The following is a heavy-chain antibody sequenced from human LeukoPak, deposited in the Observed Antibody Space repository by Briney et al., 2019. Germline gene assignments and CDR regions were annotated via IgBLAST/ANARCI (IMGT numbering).Heavy chain of an antibody. CDR1: GFTFSSYG. J-gene: IGHJ4*02. CDR3: AKDHMFVVVPAARAGPIDY. Sequence: PGGSLRLSCAASGFTFSSYGMHWVRQAPGKGLEWVAFIRYDGSNKYYADSVKGRFTISRDNSKNTLYLQMNSLRAEDTAVYYCAKDHMFVVVPAARAGPIDYWGQGTLVTVSS. V-gene: IGHV3-30*02. CDR2: IRYDGSNK. D-gene: IGHD2-2*01.